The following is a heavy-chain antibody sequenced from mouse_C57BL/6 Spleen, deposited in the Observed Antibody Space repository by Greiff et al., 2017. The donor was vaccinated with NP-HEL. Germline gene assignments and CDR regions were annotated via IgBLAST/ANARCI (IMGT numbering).Heavy chain of an antibody. CDR2: IWSGGST. CDR1: GFSLTSYG. Sequence: QVQLKESGPGLVQPSQSLSITCTVSGFSLTSYGVHWVRQSPGKGLEWLGVIWSGGSTDYNAAFISRLSISKDNSNSQVFFKMNSMQADDTTIYYCARSSPYGSDEDYYAMDYWGQRTSVTVSS. D-gene: IGHD1-1*01. CDR3: ARSSPYGSDEDYYAMDY. V-gene: IGHV2-2*01. J-gene: IGHJ4*01.